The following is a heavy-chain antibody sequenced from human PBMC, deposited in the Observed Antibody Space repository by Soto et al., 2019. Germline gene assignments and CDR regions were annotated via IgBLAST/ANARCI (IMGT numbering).Heavy chain of an antibody. D-gene: IGHD6-19*01. CDR1: GGSFSGYY. CDR2: INHSGST. Sequence: LSLTCAVYGGSFSGYYWSWIRQPPGKGLEWIGEINHSGSTNYNPSLKSRVTISVDTSKNQFSLKLSSVTAADAAVYYCARDKGYSSGWWFDPWGQGTLVTVSS. J-gene: IGHJ5*02. CDR3: ARDKGYSSGWWFDP. V-gene: IGHV4-34*01.